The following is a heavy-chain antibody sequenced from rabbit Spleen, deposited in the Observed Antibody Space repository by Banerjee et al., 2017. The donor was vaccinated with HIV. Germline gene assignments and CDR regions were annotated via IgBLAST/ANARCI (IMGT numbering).Heavy chain of an antibody. CDR2: INTATGKA. CDR1: GVSFSSSSY. D-gene: IGHD8-1*01. Sequence: QSLEESGGDLVKTGASLTLTCTASGVSFSSSSYMCWVRQAPGKGLEWIACINTATGKAVYATWAKGRFTCSKTSSTTVTLQMTSLTVADTATYFCARDTGSSFSSYGMDLWGPGTLVPVS. J-gene: IGHJ6*01. V-gene: IGHV1S40*01. CDR3: ARDTGSSFSSYGMDL.